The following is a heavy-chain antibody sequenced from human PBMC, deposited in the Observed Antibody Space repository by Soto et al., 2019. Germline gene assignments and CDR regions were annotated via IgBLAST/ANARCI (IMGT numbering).Heavy chain of an antibody. J-gene: IGHJ6*02. Sequence: SVKGSCKASGGTLSSYAISWVRQAPGQGLEWMGGIIPIFGTANYAQKFQGRVTITADESTSTAYMELSSLRSEDTAVYYCARDEEAAAGTRDTYGMDVWGQGTTVTVSS. CDR1: GGTLSSYA. D-gene: IGHD6-13*01. CDR3: ARDEEAAAGTRDTYGMDV. V-gene: IGHV1-69*13. CDR2: IIPIFGTA.